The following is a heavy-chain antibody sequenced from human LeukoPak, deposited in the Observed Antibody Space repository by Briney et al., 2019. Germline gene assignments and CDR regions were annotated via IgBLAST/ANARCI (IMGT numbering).Heavy chain of an antibody. J-gene: IGHJ6*03. D-gene: IGHD2-2*01. CDR1: GGTFSSYA. CDR2: IIPILGTA. Sequence: PGASVKVSCKASGGTFSSYAISWVRQAPGQGLEWMGGIIPILGTANYAQKFQGRVTITTDESTSTAYMELSSLRSEDAAVYYCARGGDIVVVPAAGDYYYYYMDVWGKGTTVTVSS. CDR3: ARGGDIVVVPAAGDYYYYYMDV. V-gene: IGHV1-69*05.